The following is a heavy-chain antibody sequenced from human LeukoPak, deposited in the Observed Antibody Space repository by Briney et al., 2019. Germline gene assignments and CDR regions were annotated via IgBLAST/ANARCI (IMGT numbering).Heavy chain of an antibody. CDR3: ARGKPRYYDSSGYDY. J-gene: IGHJ4*02. CDR1: RHTFSSYS. V-gene: IGHV3-48*01. Sequence: GGSLRLSCAASRHTFSSYSMNWVRQAPGKGLEWVSYISSSSSTIYYADSVKGRFTISRDNAKNSLYLQMNSLRAEDTAVYYCARGKPRYYDSSGYDYWGQGTLVTVSS. D-gene: IGHD3-22*01. CDR2: ISSSSSTI.